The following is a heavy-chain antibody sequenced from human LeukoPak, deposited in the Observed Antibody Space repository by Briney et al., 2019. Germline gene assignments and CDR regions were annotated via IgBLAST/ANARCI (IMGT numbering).Heavy chain of an antibody. CDR1: GYTFTNYG. D-gene: IGHD1-1*01. CDR2: ISAYNGNT. J-gene: IGHJ4*02. CDR3: ARDLEKYNWNLGDY. Sequence: ASVKVSCKASGYTFTNYGLSWVRQAPGQGLEWMRWISAYNGNTNYAQKLQGRVTMTTDTSTSTAYMELRSLRSDDTAVYYCARDLEKYNWNLGDYWGQGTLVTVSS. V-gene: IGHV1-18*01.